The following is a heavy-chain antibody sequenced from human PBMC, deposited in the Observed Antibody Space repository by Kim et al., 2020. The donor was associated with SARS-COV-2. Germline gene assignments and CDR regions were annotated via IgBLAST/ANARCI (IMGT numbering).Heavy chain of an antibody. J-gene: IGHJ5*02. CDR1: GYTFTSYG. CDR2: ISAYNGNT. V-gene: IGHV1-18*01. CDR3: ARGLWFGESLGHNWFDP. D-gene: IGHD3-10*01. Sequence: ASVKVSCKASGYTFTSYGISWVRQAPGQGLEWMGWISAYNGNTNYAQKLQGRVTMTTDTSTSTAYMELRSLRSDDTAVYYCARGLWFGESLGHNWFDPWGQGTLVTVSS.